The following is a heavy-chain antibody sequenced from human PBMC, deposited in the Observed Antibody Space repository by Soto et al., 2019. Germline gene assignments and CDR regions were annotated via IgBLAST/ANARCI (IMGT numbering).Heavy chain of an antibody. Sequence: GESLKISCKGSGYSFTSYWISWVRQMPGNGLEWMGRIDPSDSYTNYSPSFQGHVTISADKSISTAYLQWSSLKASDTAMYYCARQGSYYGSGSYDYYYGMDVWGQGTTVTVSS. J-gene: IGHJ6*02. V-gene: IGHV5-10-1*01. CDR2: IDPSDSYT. D-gene: IGHD3-10*01. CDR3: ARQGSYYGSGSYDYYYGMDV. CDR1: GYSFTSYW.